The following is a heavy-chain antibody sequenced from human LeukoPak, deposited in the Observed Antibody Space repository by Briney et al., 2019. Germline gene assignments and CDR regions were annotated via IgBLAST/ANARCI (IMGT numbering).Heavy chain of an antibody. V-gene: IGHV3-53*01. CDR1: GFTVSTNY. CDR3: AREIAVAGNNWFDP. J-gene: IGHJ5*02. CDR2: IYSGGST. D-gene: IGHD6-19*01. Sequence: GSLRLSCAASGFTVSTNYMSWVRQAPGKGLEWVSVIYSGGSTYYADSVKGRFTISRDNSKNTLYLQMNSLRAEDTAVYYCAREIAVAGNNWFDPWGQGTLVTVSS.